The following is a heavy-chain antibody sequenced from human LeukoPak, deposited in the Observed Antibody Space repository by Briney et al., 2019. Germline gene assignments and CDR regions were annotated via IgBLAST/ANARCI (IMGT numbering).Heavy chain of an antibody. CDR2: INHSGST. CDR3: ARDSTTVTLPFFDY. J-gene: IGHJ4*02. V-gene: IGHV4-34*01. D-gene: IGHD4-17*01. CDR1: GGSFSGYY. Sequence: SETLSLTCAVSGGSFSGYYWSWIRQPPGKGLEWIGEINHSGSTNYNPSLKSRITISVDTSKNQFSLKLSSVTAADTAVYHCARDSTTVTLPFFDYWGQGTLVTVSS.